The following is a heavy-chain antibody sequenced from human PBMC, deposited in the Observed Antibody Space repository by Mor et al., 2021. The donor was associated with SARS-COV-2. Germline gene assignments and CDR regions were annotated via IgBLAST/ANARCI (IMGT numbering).Heavy chain of an antibody. CDR3: TTDEELERYFDY. CDR2: IKSKTDGGTT. J-gene: IGHJ4*02. V-gene: IGHV3-15*01. Sequence: RQAPGKGLEWVGRIKSKTDGGTTDYAAPVKGRFTISRDDSKNTLYLQMNSLKTEDTAVYYCTTDEELERYFDYWGQGTLVTVS. D-gene: IGHD1-1*01.